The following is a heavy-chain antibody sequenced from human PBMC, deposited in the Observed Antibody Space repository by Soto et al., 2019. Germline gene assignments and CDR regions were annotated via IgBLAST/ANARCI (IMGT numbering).Heavy chain of an antibody. D-gene: IGHD4-17*01. CDR2: IIPIFGTA. V-gene: IGHV1-69*13. CDR3: ARAYGGNPALFDP. Sequence: SVKVSCKASGGTFSSYAISWVRQAPGQGLEWMGGIIPIFGTANYAQKFQGRVTITADESTSTAYMELNSLRAEDTAVYYCARAYGGNPALFDPWGQGTLVTVSS. CDR1: GGTFSSYA. J-gene: IGHJ5*02.